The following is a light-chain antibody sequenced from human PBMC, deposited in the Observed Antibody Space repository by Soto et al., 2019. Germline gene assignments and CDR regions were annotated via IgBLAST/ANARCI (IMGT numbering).Light chain of an antibody. Sequence: DIHMTQSRSTLYASVGDRVTITCRASQSISIWLDWYQQKPGKAHSLLNYKTSSLETGVPSRFSGSGSGTEFTLTISSLQPDDFATYYCQHWNDYSWTFGQGTKVEVK. J-gene: IGKJ1*01. CDR1: QSISIW. V-gene: IGKV1-5*03. CDR3: QHWNDYSWT. CDR2: KTS.